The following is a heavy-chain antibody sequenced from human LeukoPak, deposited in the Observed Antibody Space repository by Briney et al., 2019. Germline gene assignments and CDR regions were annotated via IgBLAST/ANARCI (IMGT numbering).Heavy chain of an antibody. CDR1: GFTFGSYG. V-gene: IGHV3-33*01. D-gene: IGHD4-17*01. CDR3: ARRWGYGDYISNGAFDI. J-gene: IGHJ3*02. CDR2: IWYDGSNK. Sequence: GGSLRLSCAASGFTFGSYGMHWVRQAPGKGLEWVAVIWYDGSNKYYADSVKGRFTISRDNSKNTLYLQMNSLRAEDTAVYYCARRWGYGDYISNGAFDIWGQGTMVTVSS.